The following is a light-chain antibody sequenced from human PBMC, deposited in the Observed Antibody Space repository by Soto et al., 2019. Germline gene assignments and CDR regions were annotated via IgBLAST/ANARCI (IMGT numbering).Light chain of an antibody. V-gene: IGKV3-15*01. CDR1: QNVYNN. J-gene: IGKJ4*01. CDR3: QQCRNWPLT. CDR2: DAS. Sequence: EIVMTQSPATLSVSPGEGATLSCKASQNVYNNLAWYQQRPGQPPRLLIYDASTRATGISARFSGSGYGTEFTLTINSLQSEDFAVCFCQQCRNWPLTFGGGTKVDIK.